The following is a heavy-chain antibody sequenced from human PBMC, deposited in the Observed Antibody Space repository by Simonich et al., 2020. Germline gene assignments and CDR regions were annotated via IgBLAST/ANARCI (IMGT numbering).Heavy chain of an antibody. CDR3: ARDREVYGSGSYYNY. V-gene: IGHV3-7*01. CDR1: GFTFSSYW. Sequence: EVQLVESGGGLVQPGGSLRLSCAASGFTFSSYWMSWVRQAPGTGLEWVANKKQEGSKKYYVDSVKGRFTISGDNAKNSLYLQMNSLRAEDTAVYYCARDREVYGSGSYYNYWGQGTLVTVSS. D-gene: IGHD3-10*01. CDR2: KKQEGSKK. J-gene: IGHJ4*02.